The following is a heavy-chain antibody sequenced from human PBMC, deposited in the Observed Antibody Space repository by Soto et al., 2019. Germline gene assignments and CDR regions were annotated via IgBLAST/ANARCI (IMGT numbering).Heavy chain of an antibody. Sequence: PSETLSLTCTVSGGSISSGGYYWSWIRQPPGKGLEWIGSIYYVGDTEYNPSLKSRLTMSVDTSKNQFSLRLTSVTAADTAVYYCARDPPVETGYFTGLDVWGQGTTVTVSS. CDR3: ARDPPVETGYFTGLDV. D-gene: IGHD6-25*01. V-gene: IGHV4-30-4*01. J-gene: IGHJ6*02. CDR1: GGSISSGGYY. CDR2: IYYVGDT.